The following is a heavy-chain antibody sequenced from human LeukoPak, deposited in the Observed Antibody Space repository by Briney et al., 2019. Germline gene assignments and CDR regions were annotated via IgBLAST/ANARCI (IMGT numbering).Heavy chain of an antibody. CDR3: ARDWSPHCTGGVCLYNWLDP. J-gene: IGHJ5*02. Sequence: SETLSLTCAVYGGSFSGYYWSWIRQPPGKGLEWIGEINHSGSTNYNPSLKSRVTISVDTSKNQFSLKLSSVTAADTAVYYCARDWSPHCTGGVCLYNWLDPWGQGTLVTVSS. CDR1: GGSFSGYY. CDR2: INHSGST. D-gene: IGHD2-8*02. V-gene: IGHV4-34*01.